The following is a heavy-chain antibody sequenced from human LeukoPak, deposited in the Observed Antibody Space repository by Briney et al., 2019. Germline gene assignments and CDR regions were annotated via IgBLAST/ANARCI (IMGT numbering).Heavy chain of an antibody. CDR3: ARSYYYDSSGYYSREYYFDY. D-gene: IGHD3-22*01. V-gene: IGHV4-4*07. CDR1: GGSISSYY. J-gene: IGHJ4*02. CDR2: IYTSGST. Sequence: SETLSLTCTVSGGSISSYYWSWIRQPAGKGLEWIGRIYTSGSTNYNPSLKSRVTMSVDTSKNQFSLKLSSVTAADTAVYYCARSYYYDSSGYYSREYYFDYWGQGTLVTVSS.